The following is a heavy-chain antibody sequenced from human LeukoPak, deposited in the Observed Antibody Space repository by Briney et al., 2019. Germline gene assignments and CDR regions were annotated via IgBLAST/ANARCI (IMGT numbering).Heavy chain of an antibody. CDR1: GGSISSSSYY. J-gene: IGHJ4*02. V-gene: IGHV4-39*01. CDR3: ARLGDGSNRQDY. Sequence: SETLSLTCTVSGGSISSSSYYWGWIRQPPGKGLEWIGSIYYSGSTYYNPSLKSRVTISVDTSKNHFPLKLSSVTAADTAVYYCARLGDGSNRQDYWGQGTLVTVSS. D-gene: IGHD5-24*01. CDR2: IYYSGST.